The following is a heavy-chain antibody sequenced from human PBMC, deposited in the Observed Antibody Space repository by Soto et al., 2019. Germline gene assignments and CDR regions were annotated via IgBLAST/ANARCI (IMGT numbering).Heavy chain of an antibody. CDR1: GGSISSGGYY. CDR2: IYYSGST. J-gene: IGHJ5*02. D-gene: IGHD6-19*01. V-gene: IGHV4-31*03. CDR3: ARGIVAVAAYFNWFDP. Sequence: QVQLQESGPGLVKPSQTLSLTCTVSGGSISSGGYYWSWIRQHPGKGLEWIGYIYYSGSTYYNPSLKSRVTISVDTSKNQFSLKLSSVTAADTAVYYCARGIVAVAAYFNWFDPWGQGTLVTVSS.